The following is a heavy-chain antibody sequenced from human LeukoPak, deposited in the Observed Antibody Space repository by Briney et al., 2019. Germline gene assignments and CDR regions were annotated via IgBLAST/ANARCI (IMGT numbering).Heavy chain of an antibody. V-gene: IGHV1-8*01. CDR3: ARGLAAANYYGMDV. D-gene: IGHD6-13*01. CDR1: GYTFTSYD. CDR2: MNPNSGNT. J-gene: IGHJ6*02. Sequence: ASVKVSCKVSGYTFTSYDINWVRQATGQGLEWMGWMNPNSGNTGYAQKFQGRVTMTRNTSISTAYMELSSLRSEDTAVYYCARGLAAANYYGMDVWGQGTTVTVSS.